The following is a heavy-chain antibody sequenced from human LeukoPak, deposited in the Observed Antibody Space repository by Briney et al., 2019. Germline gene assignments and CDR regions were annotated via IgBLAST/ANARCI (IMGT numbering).Heavy chain of an antibody. CDR3: ARDRGGPYYYDSSGYPNWFDP. Sequence: GGSLRLSCAASGFTFSSYGMHWVRQAPGKGLEWVAVIWYDGSNKYYVDSVKGRFTISIDNSKHTLYLQMNSLRAEDTAVYYCARDRGGPYYYDSSGYPNWFDPWGQGTLVTVSS. J-gene: IGHJ5*02. CDR2: IWYDGSNK. CDR1: GFTFSSYG. D-gene: IGHD3-22*01. V-gene: IGHV3-33*01.